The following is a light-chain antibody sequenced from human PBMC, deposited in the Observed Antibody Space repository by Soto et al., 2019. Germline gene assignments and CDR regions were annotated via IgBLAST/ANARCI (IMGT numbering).Light chain of an antibody. J-gene: IGKJ1*01. CDR2: GAS. Sequence: EIVMTQSPATLSVSPGEGATLSCRASEKVGSSIAWYQQKPGQAPRLLIYGASNRATGVPARFSGSASGTEYTLSISRLQSEDFAVYYCQQYMSYSFGQGTKVEIK. V-gene: IGKV3-15*01. CDR1: EKVGSS. CDR3: QQYMSYS.